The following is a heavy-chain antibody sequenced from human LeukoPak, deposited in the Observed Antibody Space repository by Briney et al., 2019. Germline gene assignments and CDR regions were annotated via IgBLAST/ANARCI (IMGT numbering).Heavy chain of an antibody. D-gene: IGHD4-23*01. Sequence: PGVSLRLSCAVSGFTFSNYAMSWVRQAPGKGLEWVSTFSGSGGGTYYADSVKGRFTISRDNSKNTLYLQMNSLRAEDTAVYYCAKDRRGGDSVTSSDYWGQGTLVTVSS. CDR3: AKDRRGGDSVTSSDY. V-gene: IGHV3-23*01. J-gene: IGHJ4*02. CDR2: FSGSGGGT. CDR1: GFTFSNYA.